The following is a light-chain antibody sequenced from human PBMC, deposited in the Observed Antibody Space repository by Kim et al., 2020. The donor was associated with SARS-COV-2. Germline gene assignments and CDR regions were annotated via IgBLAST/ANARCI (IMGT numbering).Light chain of an antibody. CDR3: SSYTSSSTRV. J-gene: IGLJ1*01. Sequence: GQSIPIPCPGTSSDVGGYNYVSWYQQHPGKAPKLMIYDVSNRPSGVSNRFSGSKSGNTASLTISGLQAEDEADYYCSSYTSSSTRVFGTGTKVTVL. CDR1: SSDVGGYNY. CDR2: DVS. V-gene: IGLV2-14*03.